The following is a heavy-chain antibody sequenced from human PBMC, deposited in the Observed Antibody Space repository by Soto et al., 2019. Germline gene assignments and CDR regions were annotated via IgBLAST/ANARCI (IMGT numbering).Heavy chain of an antibody. Sequence: QVRLVQSGAEVKKPGSSVKVSCKVSGGTFSKYSLSWVRQTPGQGLEWMGGITPFVDTSNYAQRFLGRVTIKADKSTNTAFLEVRGLKSEDTALYFCARTSYCNGSGCYSRHYYGMDVWGQGTTVTVSS. CDR2: ITPFVDTS. CDR3: ARTSYCNGSGCYSRHYYGMDV. D-gene: IGHD2-21*01. V-gene: IGHV1-69*06. CDR1: GGTFSKYS. J-gene: IGHJ6*02.